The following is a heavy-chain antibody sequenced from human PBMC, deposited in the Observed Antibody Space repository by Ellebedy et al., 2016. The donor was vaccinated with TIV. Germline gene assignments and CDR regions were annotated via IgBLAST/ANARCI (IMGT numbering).Heavy chain of an antibody. D-gene: IGHD2-8*01. Sequence: LRLSXTVSGGSMTSGTYYWSWIRQPAGKELEWIGRMYLTGSTNYNPSLKSRVTMSLDTSKNQFSLNLTSVTAADTAVYYCAREANYYYYMDVWGKGTTVTVSS. V-gene: IGHV4-61*02. CDR2: MYLTGST. CDR3: AREANYYYYMDV. CDR1: GGSMTSGTYY. J-gene: IGHJ6*03.